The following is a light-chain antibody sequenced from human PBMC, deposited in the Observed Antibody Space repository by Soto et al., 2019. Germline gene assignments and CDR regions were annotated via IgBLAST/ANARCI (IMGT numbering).Light chain of an antibody. V-gene: IGKV3-20*01. CDR3: EQYGSSPRT. CDR1: QSVSSNY. Sequence: EIVLTQSPGTLSLSPGERATLSCRASQSVSSNYFAWYQQKPGQAPRLLIYGISSRTTGIPDRFSGSGSGTDFSLTISRLEPEDFAVYYCEQYGSSPRTFGQGTKVEIK. CDR2: GIS. J-gene: IGKJ1*01.